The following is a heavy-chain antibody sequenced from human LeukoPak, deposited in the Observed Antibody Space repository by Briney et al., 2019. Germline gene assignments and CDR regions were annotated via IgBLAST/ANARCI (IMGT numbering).Heavy chain of an antibody. V-gene: IGHV1-69*06. J-gene: IGHJ4*02. CDR2: IIPIFGTA. CDR3: ARDGGGAAAVY. D-gene: IGHD6-13*01. Sequence: GSSVNVSCKASGGTFSSYAISWVRQAPGQGLEWMGGIIPIFGTANYPQKFQGRVTITADKSTSTAYMELSSLKSVDPAVYSCARDGGGAAAVYWGQGTLVTVSS. CDR1: GGTFSSYA.